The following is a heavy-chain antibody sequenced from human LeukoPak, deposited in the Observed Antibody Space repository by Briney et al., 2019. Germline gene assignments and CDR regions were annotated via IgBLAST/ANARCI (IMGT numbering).Heavy chain of an antibody. Sequence: SETLSLTCAVSGYSISSGYYWGWIRQPPGKGLEWIGSIYHSGSTYYNPSLKSRVTISVDTSKNQFSLKLSSVTAADTAVYYCATMYYYDSSGVFDIWGQGTMVTVSS. V-gene: IGHV4-38-2*01. CDR1: GYSISSGYY. D-gene: IGHD3-22*01. CDR3: ATMYYYDSSGVFDI. J-gene: IGHJ3*02. CDR2: IYHSGST.